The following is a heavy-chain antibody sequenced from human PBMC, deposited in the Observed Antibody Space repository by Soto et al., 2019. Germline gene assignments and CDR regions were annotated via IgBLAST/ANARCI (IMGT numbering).Heavy chain of an antibody. CDR3: AKGPPRGYCSSTSCYAEFHY. CDR2: ISGSGGST. V-gene: IGHV3-23*01. D-gene: IGHD2-2*01. CDR1: GFTFSSYA. J-gene: IGHJ4*02. Sequence: EVQLLESGGGLVQPGGSLRLSCAASGFTFSSYAMSWVRQAPGKGLEWVSAISGSGGSTYYADSVKGRFTISRDNSKNTLYLHMNSLRAEDTAVYYCAKGPPRGYCSSTSCYAEFHYWGQGTLVTVSS.